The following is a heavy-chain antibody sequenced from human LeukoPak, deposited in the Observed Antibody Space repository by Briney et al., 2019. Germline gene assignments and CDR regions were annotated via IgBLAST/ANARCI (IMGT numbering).Heavy chain of an antibody. D-gene: IGHD2-8*01. J-gene: IGHJ3*02. Sequence: SGPALVKPTQTLTLTCTFSGFSLSTSGMRVSWIRQPPGKALEWLARIDWDDDKFHSTSLKTRLTISKDTSKNQVVLTMTNMDPADTATYYCARIPGVLGDAFDIWGQGTMVTVSS. CDR1: GFSLSTSGMR. CDR3: ARIPGVLGDAFDI. V-gene: IGHV2-70*04. CDR2: IDWDDDK.